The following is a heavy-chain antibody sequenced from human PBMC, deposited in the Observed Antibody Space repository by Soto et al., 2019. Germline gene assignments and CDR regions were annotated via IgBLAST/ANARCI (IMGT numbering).Heavy chain of an antibody. J-gene: IGHJ3*02. D-gene: IGHD7-27*01. CDR2: IKEDGTEI. CDR1: GLSFSSYW. V-gene: IGHV3-7*04. CDR3: VRDGDDSHRTAFDI. Sequence: EVQLVESGGGLVQPGGSLRLSCETSGLSFSSYWMSWVRQAPGKGREWVAIIKEDGTEIYYVDSVRGRFTISRDNAKNSLYLQMNSLRAEDTSVYYCVRDGDDSHRTAFDIWGQGKMVTVSS.